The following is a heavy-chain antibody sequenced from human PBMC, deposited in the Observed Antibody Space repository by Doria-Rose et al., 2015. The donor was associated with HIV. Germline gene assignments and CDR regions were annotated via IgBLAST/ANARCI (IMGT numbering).Heavy chain of an antibody. CDR3: ARGSLTEEIWALDI. CDR2: INHSGST. D-gene: IGHD3-16*01. J-gene: IGHJ3*02. V-gene: IGHV4-34*01. Sequence: YHWSWIRQPPGKGLEWIGEINHSGSTNYNPSLKSRVTISVDTSKNQFSLRLTSVTAADTAVYYCARGSLTEEIWALDIWGQGTMVTVSS. CDR1: YH.